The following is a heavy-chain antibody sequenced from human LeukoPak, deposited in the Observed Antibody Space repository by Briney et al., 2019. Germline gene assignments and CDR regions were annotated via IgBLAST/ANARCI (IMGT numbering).Heavy chain of an antibody. J-gene: IGHJ5*02. CDR2: INSDGSST. D-gene: IGHD3-3*01. CDR1: GFTFSSYW. Sequence: PGGSLRLSCAASGFTFSSYWMHWVRQAPGKGLVWVSRINSDGSSTSYADSVKGRFTISRDNAKNTLYLQMNSLRAEDTAVYYCARDRRYDFWSGYSWFDPWGQGTLVTVSS. V-gene: IGHV3-74*01. CDR3: ARDRRYDFWSGYSWFDP.